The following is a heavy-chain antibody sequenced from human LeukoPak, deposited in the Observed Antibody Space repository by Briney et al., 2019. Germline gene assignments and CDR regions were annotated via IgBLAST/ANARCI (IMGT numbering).Heavy chain of an antibody. CDR1: GFTFSSYA. V-gene: IGHV3-23*01. CDR2: ISGSGGST. Sequence: GGSLRLSCAASGFTFSSYAMSWVRQAPGKGLEWVSAISGSGGSTYYADSVKGRFTISRDNSKNTLYLQMNSLRAEDTAVYYCASIYDSSGYQPFDYWGQGALVTVSS. CDR3: ASIYDSSGYQPFDY. J-gene: IGHJ4*02. D-gene: IGHD3-22*01.